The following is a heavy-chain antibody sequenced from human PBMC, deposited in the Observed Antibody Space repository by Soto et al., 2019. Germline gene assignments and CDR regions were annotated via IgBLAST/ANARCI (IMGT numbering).Heavy chain of an antibody. CDR3: SRWDGDNN. CDR1: GTKFGDYA. CDR2: IRSEASGGTT. J-gene: IGHJ4*02. D-gene: IGHD3-10*01. Sequence: EVQLVESGGGLVQPGRSLRLSCTASGTKFGDYAMSWVRQAPGKGLEWVGFIRSEASGGTTEYAASVRGRFTISRDDSKSIAYLQMNSLKTEDTAVYYCSRWDGDNNWGQGTLVIVAS. V-gene: IGHV3-49*04.